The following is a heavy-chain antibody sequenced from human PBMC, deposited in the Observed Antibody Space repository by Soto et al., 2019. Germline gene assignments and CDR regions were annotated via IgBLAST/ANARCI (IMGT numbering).Heavy chain of an antibody. V-gene: IGHV2-5*02. CDR1: GFSLSTSGVT. CDR3: AHIFWSGYLKKPRLLTPPNMDV. CDR2: IYWDDDK. D-gene: IGHD3-3*01. Sequence: GSGPTVVNTTQTLTLTCAFSGFSLSTSGVTVGWIRQPPGKALEWLALIYWDDDKRYSPSLKSRLTITKDTSKNQVVLTRTDMDPVDTATYYCAHIFWSGYLKKPRLLTPPNMDVWGQGTTVTVSS. J-gene: IGHJ6*02.